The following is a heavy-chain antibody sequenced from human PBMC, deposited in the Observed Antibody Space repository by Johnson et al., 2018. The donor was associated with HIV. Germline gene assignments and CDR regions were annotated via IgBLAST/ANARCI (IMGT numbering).Heavy chain of an antibody. Sequence: VQLVESGGGLVQPGRSLRLSCAASGFTFDDYAMHWVRQAPGKGLEWVSGISWNSGSIGYADSVKGRFTISRDNAKNSLYLQMNSLRAEDTACYYCAKDIRADWTDAFDIWGQGTMVTVSS. V-gene: IGHV3-9*01. J-gene: IGHJ3*02. CDR1: GFTFDDYA. CDR2: ISWNSGSI. CDR3: AKDIRADWTDAFDI. D-gene: IGHD3/OR15-3a*01.